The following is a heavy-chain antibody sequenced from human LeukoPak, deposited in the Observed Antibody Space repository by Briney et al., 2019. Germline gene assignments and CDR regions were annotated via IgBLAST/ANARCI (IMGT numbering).Heavy chain of an antibody. CDR2: IYSGGST. D-gene: IGHD1-20*01. CDR1: GFTFSSYN. Sequence: GGSLRLSCAASGFTFSSYNMNWVRQAPGKGLEWVSVIYSGGSTYYADSVKGRFTISRDNSKNTLYLQMNSLRAEDTAVYYCARGLRSITGPFDYWGQGTLVTVSS. CDR3: ARGLRSITGPFDY. J-gene: IGHJ4*02. V-gene: IGHV3-53*01.